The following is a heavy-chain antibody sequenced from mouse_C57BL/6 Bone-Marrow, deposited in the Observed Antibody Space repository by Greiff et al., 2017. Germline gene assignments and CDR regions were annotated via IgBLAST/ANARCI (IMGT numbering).Heavy chain of an antibody. D-gene: IGHD2-5*01. Sequence: EVKLVESGEGLVKPGGSLKLSCAASGFTFSSYAMSWVRQTPEKRLEWVAYISSGGDSIYYADTVKGRFTISRDNARNTLNLQMSSLKSEDKAMYYCTRGGTYYSKEDWYLDVWGTGTTVTVSS. V-gene: IGHV5-9-1*02. CDR3: TRGGTYYSKEDWYLDV. J-gene: IGHJ1*03. CDR2: ISSGGDSI. CDR1: GFTFSSYA.